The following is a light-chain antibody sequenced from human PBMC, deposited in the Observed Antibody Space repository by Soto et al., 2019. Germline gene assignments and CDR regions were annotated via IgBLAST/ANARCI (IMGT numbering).Light chain of an antibody. V-gene: IGKV3-20*01. Sequence: EIVLTQSPGTLSLSPGERYTLSCRASQSVSSSYLAWYQQKPGQAPRLLIYGASSRATGIPDRFSGSGSGTDFTLTISRLEPEDFAVYYCQQYGSSPLTFGGGTQVDIK. CDR2: GAS. CDR1: QSVSSSY. J-gene: IGKJ4*01. CDR3: QQYGSSPLT.